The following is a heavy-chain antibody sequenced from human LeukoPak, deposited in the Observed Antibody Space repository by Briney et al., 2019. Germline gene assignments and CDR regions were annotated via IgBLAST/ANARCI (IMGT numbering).Heavy chain of an antibody. CDR1: GFTFGDYA. CDR2: IRSKAYGGTT. CDR3: TRMWLPHRGGAFDI. D-gene: IGHD6-19*01. V-gene: IGHV3-49*03. J-gene: IGHJ3*02. Sequence: GGSLRLSCTASGFTFGDYAMSWFRQAPGKGLEWVGFIRSKAYGGTTEYAASVKGRFTISRDDSKSIAYLQMNSLKTEDTAVYYCTRMWLPHRGGAFDIWGQGTMVTVSS.